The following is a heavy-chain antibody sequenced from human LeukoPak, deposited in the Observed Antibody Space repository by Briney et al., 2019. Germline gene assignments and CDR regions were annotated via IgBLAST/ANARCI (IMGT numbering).Heavy chain of an antibody. V-gene: IGHV1-2*02. CDR2: INPNSGGT. D-gene: IGHD3-22*01. J-gene: IGHJ3*02. Sequence: GASVKVSCKASGYTFTGYYMHWVRQAPGQGLEWMGWINPNSGGTNYAQKFQGRVTMTRDTSISTAYMELSRLRSDDTAVYYCARFKTYDSSSYGGLWDAFDIWGQGTMVTVSS. CDR1: GYTFTGYY. CDR3: ARFKTYDSSSYGGLWDAFDI.